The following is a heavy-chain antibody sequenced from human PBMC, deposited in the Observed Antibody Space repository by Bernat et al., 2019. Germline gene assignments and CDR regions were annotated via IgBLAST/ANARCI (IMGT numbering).Heavy chain of an antibody. Sequence: QVRLQESGPGLVKPSETLSLTCAVSGYPISSGYYWGWIRQPPGKGLEWIASIFHSGPIYYNPSLKSRVTISVDTSKNQFSLKLTSVTAADTADYYCAVYYGSGNYYAHYYYYMDVWGKGTTVTVSS. CDR2: IFHSGPI. V-gene: IGHV4-38-2*01. D-gene: IGHD3-10*01. J-gene: IGHJ6*03. CDR1: GYPISSGYY. CDR3: AVYYGSGNYYAHYYYYMDV.